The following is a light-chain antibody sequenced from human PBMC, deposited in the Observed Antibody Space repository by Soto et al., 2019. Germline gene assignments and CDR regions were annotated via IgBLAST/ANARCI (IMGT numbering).Light chain of an antibody. CDR2: DAS. J-gene: IGKJ1*01. CDR3: QHYNSYSEA. CDR1: QVIGNY. Sequence: DIQMTQSPSSLSASVADRVTITCRASQVIGNYLAWYQQKPGKAPKLLIYDASSLESGVPSRFSGSGSGTEFTLTISSLQPDDFATYYCQHYNSYSEAFGQGTKVDIK. V-gene: IGKV1-5*01.